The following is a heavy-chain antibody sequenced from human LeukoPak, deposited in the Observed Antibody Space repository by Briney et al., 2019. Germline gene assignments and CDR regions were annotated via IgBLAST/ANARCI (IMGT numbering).Heavy chain of an antibody. D-gene: IGHD3-10*01. CDR2: IYYSGST. CDR3: ARQGGAMVRGPLNY. CDR1: GGSISSYY. V-gene: IGHV4-59*08. Sequence: SETLSLTCTVSGGSISSYYWSWIRQPPGKGLEWIGYIYYSGSTNYNPPLKSRVTISVDTSKNQFSLKLSSVTAADTAVYYCARQGGAMVRGPLNYWGQGTLVTVSS. J-gene: IGHJ4*02.